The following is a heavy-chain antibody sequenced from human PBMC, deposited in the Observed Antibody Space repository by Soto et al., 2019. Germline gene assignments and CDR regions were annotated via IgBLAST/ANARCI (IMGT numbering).Heavy chain of an antibody. D-gene: IGHD1-26*01. CDR3: ARRGSGIYYDY. J-gene: IGHJ4*02. V-gene: IGHV3-23*01. Sequence: EVQLLESGGGLVQPGGSLRLSCAASGFAFSSYAMRWVRQAPGKGLEWVSAISGSGGSTYYADSVKGRFTISRDNSKNTLYLQMNSLIAEDTAAGYCARRGSGIYYDYWGQGTLVTISS. CDR1: GFAFSSYA. CDR2: ISGSGGST.